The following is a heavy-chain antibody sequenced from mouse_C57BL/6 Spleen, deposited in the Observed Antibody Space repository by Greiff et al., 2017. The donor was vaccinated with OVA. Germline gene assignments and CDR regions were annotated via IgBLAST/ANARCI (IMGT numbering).Heavy chain of an antibody. CDR1: GFTFSDYY. D-gene: IGHD2-4*01. J-gene: IGHJ3*01. CDR3: ARDEDYGRGPWFAY. V-gene: IGHV5-16*01. CDR2: INYDGSST. Sequence: EVQLVESEGGLVQPGSSMKLSCTASGFTFSDYYMAWVRQVPEKGLEWVANINYDGSSTYYLDSLKSRFIISRDNAKNILYLQMSSLKSEDTATYYCARDEDYGRGPWFAYWGQGTLVTVSA.